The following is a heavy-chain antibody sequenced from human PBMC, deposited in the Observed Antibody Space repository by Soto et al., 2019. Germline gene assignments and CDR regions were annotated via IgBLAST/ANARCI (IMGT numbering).Heavy chain of an antibody. CDR3: ARALGKLERRRYYDMDV. CDR2: ISSSGSTI. Sequence: GKGLEWVSYISSSGSTIYYADSVKGRFTISRDNAKNSLYLQMNSLRAEDTAVYYCARALGKLERRRYYDMDVWGKRTT. D-gene: IGHD1-1*01. J-gene: IGHJ6*03. V-gene: IGHV3-11*01.